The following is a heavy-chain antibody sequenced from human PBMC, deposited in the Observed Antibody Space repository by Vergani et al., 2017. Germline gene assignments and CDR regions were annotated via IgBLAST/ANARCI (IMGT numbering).Heavy chain of an antibody. J-gene: IGHJ4*02. Sequence: QVTLRESGPALEKPTQTLTLTCTFSGFSFTTRGMCVSWIRQPPGKALEWLARIDWDDDKYYSTSLKTRLTISKDTSKNQVVLTMTNMDPVDTATYYCARSEYDILTGYRSSLDYWGQGTLVTVSS. CDR2: IDWDDDK. CDR1: GFSFTTRGMC. CDR3: ARSEYDILTGYRSSLDY. D-gene: IGHD3-9*01. V-gene: IGHV2-70*15.